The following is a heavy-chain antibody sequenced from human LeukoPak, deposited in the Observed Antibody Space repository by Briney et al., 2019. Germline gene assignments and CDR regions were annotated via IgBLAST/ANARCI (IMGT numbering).Heavy chain of an antibody. Sequence: ASVKVSCKASGHTFTIYDINWVRQATGQGLEWMGWMKHNSGNTDYAQKFQGRVTMTRNTSISTAYMELSSLRSEDTAVYYCARVGVYYFDYWGQGTLVTVSS. J-gene: IGHJ4*02. V-gene: IGHV1-8*01. CDR1: GHTFTIYD. CDR3: ARVGVYYFDY. D-gene: IGHD3-10*01. CDR2: MKHNSGNT.